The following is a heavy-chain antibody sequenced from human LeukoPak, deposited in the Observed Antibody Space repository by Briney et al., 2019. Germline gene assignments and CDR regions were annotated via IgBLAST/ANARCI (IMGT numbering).Heavy chain of an antibody. D-gene: IGHD3-3*01. J-gene: IGHJ6*03. CDR1: GGTFSSYA. V-gene: IGHV1-69*05. CDR3: ASPAYDFWSGPRGPYYYYMDV. CDR2: IIPIFGTA. Sequence: GASVKVSCKASGGTFSSYAISWVRQAPGQGLEWMGGIIPIFGTANYAQKFQGRVTITTDESTSTAYMELSSLRSEDTAVYYCASPAYDFWSGPRGPYYYYMDVWGKGTTVTVSS.